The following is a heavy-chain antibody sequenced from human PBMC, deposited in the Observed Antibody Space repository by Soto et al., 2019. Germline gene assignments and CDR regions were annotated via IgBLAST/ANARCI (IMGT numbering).Heavy chain of an antibody. Sequence: GGSPRLSCAASGFTFSDYYMSWIRQAPGKGLEWISYMTRSGSSSSYADSVKGRFTISRDNAKNSLYLQMNSLRGDDTAVYYFSREIRGTYSSIDFWGQGPMVTLSS. CDR3: SREIRGTYSSIDF. CDR2: MTRSGSSS. J-gene: IGHJ6*02. CDR1: GFTFSDYY. V-gene: IGHV3-11*01. D-gene: IGHD4-4*01.